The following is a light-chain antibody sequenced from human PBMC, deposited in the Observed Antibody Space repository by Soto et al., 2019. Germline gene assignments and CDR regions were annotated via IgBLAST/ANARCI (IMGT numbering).Light chain of an antibody. CDR3: QKYNSAPS. Sequence: DIQMTQSPSSLSASVVDRVTLTCRASQGISNYLAWYQQKPGKVPKLLIYAASTLQSGVPSRFSGSGSGTDFTLTISSLQPEDVSTYYCQKYNSAPSFGQGTKVDIK. V-gene: IGKV1-27*01. J-gene: IGKJ1*01. CDR1: QGISNY. CDR2: AAS.